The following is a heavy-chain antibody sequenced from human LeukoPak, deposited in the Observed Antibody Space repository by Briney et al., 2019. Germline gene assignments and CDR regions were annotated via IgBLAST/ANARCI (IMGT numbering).Heavy chain of an antibody. CDR1: GGTFSSYA. J-gene: IGHJ3*02. V-gene: IGHV1-69*04. Sequence: SVKVSCKASGGTFSSYAISWVRQAPGQGLEWMGRIIPILGIANYAQKFQGRVTITADKSTSTAYMELSSLRSEDTAVYCCARGYCSGGSCYPDAFDIWGQGTMVTVSS. D-gene: IGHD2-15*01. CDR2: IIPILGIA. CDR3: ARGYCSGGSCYPDAFDI.